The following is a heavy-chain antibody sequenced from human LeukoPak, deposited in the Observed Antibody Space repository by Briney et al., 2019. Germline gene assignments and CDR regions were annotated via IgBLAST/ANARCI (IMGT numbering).Heavy chain of an antibody. D-gene: IGHD3-3*01. J-gene: IGHJ4*02. CDR1: GGTFSSYA. CDR2: IIPIFGTA. V-gene: IGHV1-69*05. Sequence: GASVKVSCKASGGTFSSYAISWVRQAPGQGLEWMGGIIPIFGTANYAQKFQGRVTMTRDTSTSTVYMELSSLRSEDTAVYYCARLTIFGTVNFDYWGQGTLVTVSS. CDR3: ARLTIFGTVNFDY.